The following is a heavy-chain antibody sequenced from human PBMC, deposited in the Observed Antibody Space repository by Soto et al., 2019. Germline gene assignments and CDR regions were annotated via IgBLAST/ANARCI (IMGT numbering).Heavy chain of an antibody. CDR2: ITNRGTHT. Sequence: GGSLRLSCTASGFSFSSYTMNWVRQAPGKGLQWVASITNRGTHTYSADSVTGRFTISRDNDKNSLYLQMNNLRAEETATYYCARTHEVAWFGSWGLGTLVTVSS. CDR1: GFSFSSYT. D-gene: IGHD2-15*01. J-gene: IGHJ5*01. CDR3: ARTHEVAWFGS. V-gene: IGHV3-21*06.